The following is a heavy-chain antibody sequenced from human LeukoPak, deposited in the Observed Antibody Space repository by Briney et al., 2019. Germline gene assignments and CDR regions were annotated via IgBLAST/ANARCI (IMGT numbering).Heavy chain of an antibody. CDR2: IYHSGST. V-gene: IGHV4-4*02. Sequence: SETLSLTCAVSGGSISSSNWWSWVRQAPGKGLEWIGEIYHSGSTNYNPSLKNRVTISVDKSKNQFSLKLNSVTAADTAVYYCARGGSSSWYFDYWGQGTLVTVSS. J-gene: IGHJ4*02. CDR3: ARGGSSSWYFDY. D-gene: IGHD6-13*01. CDR1: GGSISSSNW.